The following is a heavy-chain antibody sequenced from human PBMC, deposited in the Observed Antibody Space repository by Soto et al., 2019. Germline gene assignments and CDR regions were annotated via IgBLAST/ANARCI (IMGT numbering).Heavy chain of an antibody. D-gene: IGHD1-7*01. CDR2: ISAYNGNT. Sequence: ASVKVSCKASGYTFTSYGISWVRQAPGQGLEWMGWISAYNGNTNYAQKLQGRVTMTTDTSTSTAYMELRSLRSDDTAVYYCASGRNYAFPVRFGYWGQGTRVTVSS. J-gene: IGHJ4*02. CDR1: GYTFTSYG. V-gene: IGHV1-18*04. CDR3: ASGRNYAFPVRFGY.